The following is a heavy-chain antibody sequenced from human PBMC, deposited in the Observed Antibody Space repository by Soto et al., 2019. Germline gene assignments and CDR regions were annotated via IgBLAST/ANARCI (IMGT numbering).Heavy chain of an antibody. V-gene: IGHV4-30-2*02. Sequence: SETLSLTCAVFGGSISSGGYSWSWIRQPPGKGLEWIGYMYHSGSTYYNPSLKSRVTISIDRSKNQFSLKLSSVTAADTAVYYCARTLYSYGPRFDYWGQGTLVTVSS. CDR3: ARTLYSYGPRFDY. D-gene: IGHD5-18*01. J-gene: IGHJ4*02. CDR2: MYHSGST. CDR1: GGSISSGGYS.